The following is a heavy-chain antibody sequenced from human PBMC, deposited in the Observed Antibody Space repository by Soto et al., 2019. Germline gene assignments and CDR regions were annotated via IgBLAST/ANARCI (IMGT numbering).Heavy chain of an antibody. V-gene: IGHV3-23*01. Sequence: EVQLLESGGGLVQPGGSLRLSCAASGFTFSSYAMSWVRQAPGKGLEWVSAISGSGGSTYYADSVKGRFTISRDNSKNPLYLQMNSLRAEDTAVYYCAKDLGDYYDSSGYYYYYGMDVWGQGTTVTVSS. D-gene: IGHD3-22*01. CDR1: GFTFSSYA. J-gene: IGHJ6*02. CDR3: AKDLGDYYDSSGYYYYYGMDV. CDR2: ISGSGGST.